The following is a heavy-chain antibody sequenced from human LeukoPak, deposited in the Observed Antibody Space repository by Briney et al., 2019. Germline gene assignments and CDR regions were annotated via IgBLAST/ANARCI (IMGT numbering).Heavy chain of an antibody. V-gene: IGHV1-2*02. CDR2: INPKSGGT. CDR3: ARHYSSGWYSD. D-gene: IGHD6-19*01. J-gene: IGHJ4*02. Sequence: ASVKVSCKASGYTFTGYYMHWVRQAPGQGLEWMGWINPKSGGTNYAQKFQGRVTMTRDTSISTAYMELSGLRSDDTAVYYCARHYSSGWYSDWGQGTLVTVSS. CDR1: GYTFTGYY.